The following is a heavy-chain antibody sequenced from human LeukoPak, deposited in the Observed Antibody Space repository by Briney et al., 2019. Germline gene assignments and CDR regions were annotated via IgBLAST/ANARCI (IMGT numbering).Heavy chain of an antibody. V-gene: IGHV1-18*04. Sequence: ASVKVSCKASGYTFTSHGITWVRQAPGQGLEWMGWISTYNVNTNYAQKLQGRVTMTTDTSTSTAYMELRSLRADDTAVYYCARDPSMIRGENTPYFDYWGQGTLVTVSS. CDR2: ISTYNVNT. J-gene: IGHJ4*02. CDR3: ARDPSMIRGENTPYFDY. CDR1: GYTFTSHG. D-gene: IGHD3-10*01.